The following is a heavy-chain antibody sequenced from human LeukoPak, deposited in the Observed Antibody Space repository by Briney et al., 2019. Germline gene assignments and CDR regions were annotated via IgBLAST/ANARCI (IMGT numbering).Heavy chain of an antibody. V-gene: IGHV3-48*04. CDR2: ISSSSSTI. J-gene: IGHJ6*02. D-gene: IGHD3-10*01. CDR3: ARDITMVRGVVFGLPGPMDV. Sequence: GRSLRLSCAASGFTFSSYSMNWVRQAPGKGLEWVSYISSSSSTIYYADSVKGRFTISRDNAKNSLYLQMNSLRAEDTAVYYCARDITMVRGVVFGLPGPMDVWGQGTTVTVSS. CDR1: GFTFSSYS.